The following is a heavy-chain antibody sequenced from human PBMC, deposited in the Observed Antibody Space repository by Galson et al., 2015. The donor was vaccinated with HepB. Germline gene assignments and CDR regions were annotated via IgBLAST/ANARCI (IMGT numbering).Heavy chain of an antibody. CDR1: GYSISSGYY. CDR2: IYHSGST. D-gene: IGHD3-10*01. Sequence: SETLSLTCAVSGYSISSGYYWGWIRQPPGKGLEWIGSIYHSGSTYYNPSLKSRVTISVDTSKNQFSLKLSSVTAADTAVYYCARMIYAGEFDPWGQGTLVTVSS. V-gene: IGHV4-38-2*01. CDR3: ARMIYAGEFDP. J-gene: IGHJ5*02.